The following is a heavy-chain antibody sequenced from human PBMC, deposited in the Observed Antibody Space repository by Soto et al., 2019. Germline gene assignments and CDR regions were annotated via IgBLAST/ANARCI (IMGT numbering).Heavy chain of an antibody. CDR1: GDSVSSNRGA. Sequence: QVQLQPSGPGLVKPSQTLSLTCAISGDSVSSNRGAWTWIRQSPSRGLEWLGRTYYRSKWYNDFPVSGRGRITINAATAKNQFSLQLNSVTADDTAVYHCAREYGDGNYYYGVDVWSQGTTVTVSS. CDR3: AREYGDGNYYYGVDV. CDR2: TYYRSKWYN. V-gene: IGHV6-1*01. D-gene: IGHD4-17*01. J-gene: IGHJ6*02.